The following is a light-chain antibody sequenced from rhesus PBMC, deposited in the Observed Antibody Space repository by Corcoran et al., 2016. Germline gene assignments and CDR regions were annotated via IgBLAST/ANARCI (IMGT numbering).Light chain of an antibody. J-gene: IGKJ1*01. CDR1: QSTASW. Sequence: DIQMTQSPSSLSASVGDTVTITCRASQSTASWLDWYQQKPGKAPKLLMYKASNLQRGVPSRFSGSGSGTDFTLTIRSRQPEDFATYYCLQFSNSPWMFGQGTKVEIK. CDR2: KAS. V-gene: IGKV1-22*01. CDR3: LQFSNSPWM.